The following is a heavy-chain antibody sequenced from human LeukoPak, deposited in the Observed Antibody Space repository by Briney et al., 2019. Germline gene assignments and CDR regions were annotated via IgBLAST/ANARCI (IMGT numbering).Heavy chain of an antibody. CDR1: GYTFTGYY. D-gene: IGHD2-15*01. V-gene: IGHV1-18*04. Sequence: ASVKVSCKASGYTFTGYYMHWVRQAPGQGLEWMGWISAYNGNTNYAQKLQGRVTMTTDTSTSTAYMELRSLRSDDTAVYYCARDRPDVVVVAATDYWGQGTLVTVSS. CDR3: ARDRPDVVVVAATDY. J-gene: IGHJ4*02. CDR2: ISAYNGNT.